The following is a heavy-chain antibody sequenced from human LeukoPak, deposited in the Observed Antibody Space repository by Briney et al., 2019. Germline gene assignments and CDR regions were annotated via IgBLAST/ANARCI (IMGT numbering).Heavy chain of an antibody. CDR1: GGSISSGGYY. J-gene: IGHJ4*02. D-gene: IGHD4-17*01. Sequence: SEILSLTCTVSGGSISSGGYYWSWIRQHPGKGLEWIGYIYYSGTTYYNSSLKSRVTISVDTSENQFSLKLSSVTAADTAVYYCARNTRAATGYFDYWGQGTLVTVSS. V-gene: IGHV4-31*03. CDR2: IYYSGTT. CDR3: ARNTRAATGYFDY.